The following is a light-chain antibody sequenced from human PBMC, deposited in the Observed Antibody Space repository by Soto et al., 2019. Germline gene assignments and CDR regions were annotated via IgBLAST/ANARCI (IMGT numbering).Light chain of an antibody. Sequence: DIQMTQSPSSLSASVGDRVTITCRASQSISTYLNWYQQKPGKAPKLLIYAASSLQSGVPSRFSGSGSGTEFTLTISSLQTEDFATYYCHQSFSSPLFTFGPGTKVDIK. V-gene: IGKV1-39*01. J-gene: IGKJ3*01. CDR3: HQSFSSPLFT. CDR1: QSISTY. CDR2: AAS.